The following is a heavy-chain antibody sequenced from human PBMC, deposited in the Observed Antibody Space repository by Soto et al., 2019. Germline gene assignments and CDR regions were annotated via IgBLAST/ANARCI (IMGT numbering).Heavy chain of an antibody. Sequence: EVHLEQSGAEVKKPGESLKISCNVSTFTFPNYWIAWVRQMPGKGLEYLGIIFPSDSETKYSPSFQGQVTISSDASISAIYLHLSSLRASDTGMYYCARPIYSGYEVIEGRGFDIWGQGIMVTVSS. V-gene: IGHV5-51*03. CDR2: IFPSDSET. CDR1: TFTFPNYW. D-gene: IGHD5-12*01. J-gene: IGHJ3*02. CDR3: ARPIYSGYEVIEGRGFDI.